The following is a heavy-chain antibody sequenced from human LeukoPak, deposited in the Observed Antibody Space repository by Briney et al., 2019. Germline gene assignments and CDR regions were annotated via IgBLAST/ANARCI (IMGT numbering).Heavy chain of an antibody. D-gene: IGHD2-8*02. J-gene: IGHJ4*02. CDR3: AKKTASTGWEPFDY. V-gene: IGHV3-23*01. Sequence: PGRSLRLSCAASGFSFSSYAMTWVRQAPGKGLEWVSAISGSGGSTAYADSVKGRFTISRDNSKNTLFLQMNSLRAEDTAVYYCAKKTASTGWEPFDYWGQGTLVPSP. CDR1: GFSFSSYA. CDR2: ISGSGGST.